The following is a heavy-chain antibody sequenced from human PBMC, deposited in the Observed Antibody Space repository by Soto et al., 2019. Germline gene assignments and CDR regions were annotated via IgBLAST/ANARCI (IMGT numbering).Heavy chain of an antibody. CDR2: ISTSPGTI. CDR1: GFIFENFG. CDR3: ARERYDSGRPLDY. J-gene: IGHJ4*02. Sequence: GGSLRLSCAASGFIFENFGMSWVRQAPGKGLEWVSYISTSPGTIYYADSVKGRFTISRDNAKNSLYLQMNSLRAEDTAVYYCARERYDSGRPLDYWGQGTLVTVSS. D-gene: IGHD3-10*01. V-gene: IGHV3-48*04.